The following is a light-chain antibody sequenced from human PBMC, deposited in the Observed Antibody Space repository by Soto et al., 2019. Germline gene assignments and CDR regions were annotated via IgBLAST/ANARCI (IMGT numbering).Light chain of an antibody. CDR3: NAQAENGXHV. Sequence: QSALTQPPSASGSPGQSVTISCTGNSNDVGHSSFISWYQQHPGKGPKLIIYEVSNRPSGVPDRFSGSTSGNTASLSVSGLQDEDEDDYFCNAQAENGXHVXXXXTKVXXL. J-gene: IGLJ1*01. CDR2: EVS. V-gene: IGLV2-8*01. CDR1: SNDVGHSSF.